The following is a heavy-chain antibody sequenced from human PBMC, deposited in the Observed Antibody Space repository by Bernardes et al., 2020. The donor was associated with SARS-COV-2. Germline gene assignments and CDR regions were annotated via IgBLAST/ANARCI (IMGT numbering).Heavy chain of an antibody. J-gene: IGHJ4*02. CDR1: GFSFSRYG. CDR2: IWSDGSKA. D-gene: IGHD1-26*01. Sequence: GGSLRLSCVASGFSFSRYGMHWVRQAPGKGLEWVALIWSDGSKAYYAGSVEGRFSVSRDNSRNTAHLQMNNLRVEDTATYYCARENGAQGAIDYWGQGTLVTVSS. V-gene: IGHV3-33*01. CDR3: ARENGAQGAIDY.